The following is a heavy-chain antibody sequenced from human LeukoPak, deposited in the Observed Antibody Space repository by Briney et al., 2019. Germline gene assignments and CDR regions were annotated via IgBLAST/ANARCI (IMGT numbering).Heavy chain of an antibody. Sequence: PGGYLRRSCAASGFTFTTYGMSWVRQAPGKGLEWVSTISGGGSSTYYADSVRGRFTISRDNSKNTLSLQMNSLRAEDTAIYYCAKSRSDWTHFDYWGQGTLVTVSS. CDR1: GFTFTTYG. V-gene: IGHV3-23*01. CDR3: AKSRSDWTHFDY. J-gene: IGHJ4*02. D-gene: IGHD1-26*01. CDR2: ISGGGSST.